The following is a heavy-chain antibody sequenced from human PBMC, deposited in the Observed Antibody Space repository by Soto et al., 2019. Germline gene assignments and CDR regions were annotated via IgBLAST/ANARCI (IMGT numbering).Heavy chain of an antibody. CDR2: IVVGSGNT. Sequence: ASVKVSCKSSGFTFTSSAVQWVRQARGQRLEWIGWIVVGSGNTNYAQKFQERVTITRDMSTSTAYMELSSLRSKDTAVYYCAACAGTTISCFDPWGQGTLVTVSS. V-gene: IGHV1-58*01. J-gene: IGHJ5*02. CDR3: AACAGTTISCFDP. D-gene: IGHD6-13*01. CDR1: GFTFTSSA.